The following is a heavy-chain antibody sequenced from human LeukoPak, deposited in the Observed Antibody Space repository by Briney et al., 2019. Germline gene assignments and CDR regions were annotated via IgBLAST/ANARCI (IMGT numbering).Heavy chain of an antibody. J-gene: IGHJ4*02. Sequence: GESLKISCKASGYSFTTYWIGWVRQMPGKGLEWMGIICPGDSDTRYSPSFQGQVTISADKSISTAYLQWSSLKASDTAMYYCASAESITIFGVVNSFDYWGQGTLVTVSS. V-gene: IGHV5-51*01. CDR1: GYSFTTYW. CDR3: ASAESITIFGVVNSFDY. D-gene: IGHD3-3*01. CDR2: ICPGDSDT.